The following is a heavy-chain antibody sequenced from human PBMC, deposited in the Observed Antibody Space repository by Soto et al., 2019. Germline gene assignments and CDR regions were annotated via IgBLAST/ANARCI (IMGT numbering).Heavy chain of an antibody. J-gene: IGHJ4*02. CDR3: GRKGVQSSGFTDY. V-gene: IGHV4-39*01. CDR1: GGSISSSSYY. CDR2: IYYSGST. D-gene: IGHD6-19*01. Sequence: SETLSLTCTVSGGSISSSSYYWGWIRQPPGKGLEWIGSIYYSGSTYYNPSLKSRVTISVDTSKNQFSLKLSSVTAADTAVYYWGRKGVQSSGFTDYWGRETLVTVSS.